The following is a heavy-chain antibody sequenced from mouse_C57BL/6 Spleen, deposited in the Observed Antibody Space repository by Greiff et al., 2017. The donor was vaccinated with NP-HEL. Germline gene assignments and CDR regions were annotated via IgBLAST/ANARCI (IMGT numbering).Heavy chain of an antibody. CDR3: ARQHGSSPCYAMDY. V-gene: IGHV14-3*01. CDR1: GFNIKNTY. Sequence: EVMLVESVAELVRPGASVKLSCTASGFNIKNTYMHWVQQRPEQGLEWIGRIDPANGNTKYVPKFQGKATITADTSSNTAYLQLSSLTSEDTAIYYCARQHGSSPCYAMDYWGQGTSVTVSS. CDR2: IDPANGNT. D-gene: IGHD1-1*01. J-gene: IGHJ4*01.